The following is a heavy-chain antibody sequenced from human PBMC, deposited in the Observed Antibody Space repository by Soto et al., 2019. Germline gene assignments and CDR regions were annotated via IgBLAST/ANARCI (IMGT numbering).Heavy chain of an antibody. CDR1: VGTFSSYA. CDR3: ARVGGTGGYTYGLDY. J-gene: IGHJ4*02. Sequence: SVKGSCKASVGTFSSYAISWVRQAPGQGLEWMGGIIPVFGTGIYAQKFQGRVTITADKSTNTAYMELSSLRSEDTAVYFCARVGGTGGYTYGLDYWGQGTLVTVSS. CDR2: IIPVFGTG. V-gene: IGHV1-69*06. D-gene: IGHD5-18*01.